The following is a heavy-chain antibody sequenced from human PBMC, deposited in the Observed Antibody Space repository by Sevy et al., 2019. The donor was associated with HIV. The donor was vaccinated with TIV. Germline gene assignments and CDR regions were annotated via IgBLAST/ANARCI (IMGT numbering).Heavy chain of an antibody. CDR2: ISSGSSYT. CDR1: GFTFSAYY. CDR3: AKDSRVYSSSHFDY. D-gene: IGHD6-13*01. V-gene: IGHV3-11*06. Sequence: GGSLRLSCAASGFTFSAYYMSWIRQAPGKGLEWVSYISSGSSYTNYADSVKGPLTISRDNARNSLYLQMNSLRAEDTAVYYCAKDSRVYSSSHFDYWGQGIRVTVSS. J-gene: IGHJ4*02.